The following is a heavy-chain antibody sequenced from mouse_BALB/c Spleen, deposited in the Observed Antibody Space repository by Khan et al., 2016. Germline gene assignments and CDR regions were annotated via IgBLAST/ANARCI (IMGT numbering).Heavy chain of an antibody. CDR3: AREGAY. CDR1: GYSITSDYA. V-gene: IGHV3-2*02. Sequence: EVQLQESGPGLVKPSQSLSLTCTVTGYSITSDYAWNWIRQFPGNKLEWMGYISYSGSTSYNPSPKSRLSITRATSKNQFFLQLNSVTTEDTATYYCAREGAYWGQGTLVTVSA. CDR2: ISYSGST. J-gene: IGHJ3*01.